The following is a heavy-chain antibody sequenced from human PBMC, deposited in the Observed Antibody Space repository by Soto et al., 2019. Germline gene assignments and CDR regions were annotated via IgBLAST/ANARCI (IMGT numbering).Heavy chain of an antibody. V-gene: IGHV4-4*02. D-gene: IGHD2-15*01. CDR3: ARGVVAARGPYYYYGMDV. CDR2: IFQSGST. Sequence: SETLSLTCAVSGGSIRSNNWWSWVRQPPGKGLEWIGEIFQSGSTNYNPSLKTRVTISVDKSKNQFSLKLSSVTAADTAVYYCARGVVAARGPYYYYGMDVWGPGITVTV. CDR1: GGSIRSNNW. J-gene: IGHJ6*02.